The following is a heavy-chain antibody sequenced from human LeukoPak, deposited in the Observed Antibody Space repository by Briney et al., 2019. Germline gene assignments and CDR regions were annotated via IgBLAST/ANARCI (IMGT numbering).Heavy chain of an antibody. V-gene: IGHV3-33*01. J-gene: IGHJ4*02. CDR1: GFTFSTYG. Sequence: GRSLRLSCAASGFTFSTYGMHWVRQAPGKGLEWLTDIWYDGGNKYYTDSVKGRCTTSRDNSKNTLYLQMSSLRAEDTAVYYCARDSNSYGSGATIDYWGQGTLVTVSS. CDR3: ARDSNSYGSGATIDY. D-gene: IGHD3-10*01. CDR2: IWYDGGNK.